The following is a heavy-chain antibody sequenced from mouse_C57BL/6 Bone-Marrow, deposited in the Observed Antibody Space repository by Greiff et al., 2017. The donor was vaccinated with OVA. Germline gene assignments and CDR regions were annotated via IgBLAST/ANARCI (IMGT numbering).Heavy chain of an antibody. CDR3: ARGPYYYGSRPYYFDY. D-gene: IGHD1-1*01. J-gene: IGHJ2*01. CDR2: IWTGGGT. V-gene: IGHV2-9-1*01. CDR1: GFSLTSYA. Sequence: VKLMESGPGLVAPSQSLSITCTVSGFSLTSYAISWVRQPPGKGLEWLGVIWTGGGTNYNSALKSRLSISKDNSKSQVFLKMNSLQTDDTARYYWARGPYYYGSRPYYFDYWGQGTTLTVSS.